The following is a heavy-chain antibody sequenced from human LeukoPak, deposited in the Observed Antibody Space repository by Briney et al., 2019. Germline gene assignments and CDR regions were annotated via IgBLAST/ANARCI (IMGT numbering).Heavy chain of an antibody. CDR3: ARVNVRLRYYYGMDV. CDR1: GGSISSYY. Sequence: SETLSLTCTVSGGSISSYYWSWIRQPPGKGLEWIGYIYYNGSTNYNPSLKSRVTISVDTSKNQFSLKLSSVTAADTAVYYCARVNVRLRYYYGMDVWGQGTTVTVSS. J-gene: IGHJ6*02. V-gene: IGHV4-59*01. D-gene: IGHD2-8*01. CDR2: IYYNGST.